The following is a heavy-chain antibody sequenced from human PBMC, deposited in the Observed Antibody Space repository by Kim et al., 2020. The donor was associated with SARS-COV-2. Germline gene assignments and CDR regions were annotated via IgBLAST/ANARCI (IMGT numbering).Heavy chain of an antibody. V-gene: IGHV3-74*01. D-gene: IGHD6-19*01. J-gene: IGHJ6*02. CDR2: ISSDGRMT. CDR1: GFTFSSYW. Sequence: GGSLRLSCAASGFTFSSYWIHWVRQAPGKGLVWVSRISSDGRMTNYADSVKGRFTISRDNAKNTLYQQMSSLRAEDTAVYYCTRGWLNGMDVWGQGTTV. CDR3: TRGWLNGMDV.